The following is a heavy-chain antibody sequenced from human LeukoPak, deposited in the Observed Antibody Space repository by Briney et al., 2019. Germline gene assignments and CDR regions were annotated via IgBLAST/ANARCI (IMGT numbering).Heavy chain of an antibody. CDR1: GFTFSSYG. D-gene: IGHD5-18*01. Sequence: HAGGSLRLSCAASGFTFSSYGMHWVRQAPGKGLEWVAVISYDGSNKYYADSVKGRFTISRDNSKNTLYLQMNSLRAEDTAVYYCANAVGYSYGYFDYWGQGTLVTVSS. V-gene: IGHV3-30*18. J-gene: IGHJ4*02. CDR3: ANAVGYSYGYFDY. CDR2: ISYDGSNK.